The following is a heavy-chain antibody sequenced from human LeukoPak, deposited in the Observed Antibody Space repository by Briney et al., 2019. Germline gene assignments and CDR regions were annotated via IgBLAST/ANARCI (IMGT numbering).Heavy chain of an antibody. V-gene: IGHV6-1*01. Sequence: SQTLSLTFAISGDGVSSNSAAWNWIRQSPSRGLEWLGRTYYRSKWYNDYAVSVKSRITITPDTSKNQLSLQLNSVTPEDTAVYYCARATALVDNYAMDVWGQGTTVTVSS. CDR3: ARATALVDNYAMDV. J-gene: IGHJ6*02. D-gene: IGHD5-12*01. CDR1: GDGVSSNSAA. CDR2: TYYRSKWYN.